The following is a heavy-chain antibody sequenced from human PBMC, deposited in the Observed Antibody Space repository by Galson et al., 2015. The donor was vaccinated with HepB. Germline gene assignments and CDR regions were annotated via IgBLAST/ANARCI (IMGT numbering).Heavy chain of an antibody. Sequence: LSCAASGFTFSSYVMSWVRQAPGKGLEWVSGISGRDSSTYYADSVKGRFTISRDNSKNTLFLQMNSLRAEDTAVYYCAKDVSTSSVWYFDLWGRGALVTVSS. V-gene: IGHV3-23*01. CDR1: GFTFSSYV. J-gene: IGHJ2*01. CDR3: AKDVSTSSVWYFDL. D-gene: IGHD6-6*01. CDR2: ISGRDSST.